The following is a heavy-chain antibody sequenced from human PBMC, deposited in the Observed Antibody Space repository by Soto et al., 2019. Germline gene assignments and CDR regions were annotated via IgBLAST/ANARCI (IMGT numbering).Heavy chain of an antibody. D-gene: IGHD3-16*01. J-gene: IGHJ4*02. CDR1: GYRFTSSW. CDR3: KKGATSPFDA. V-gene: IGHV5-51*01. CDR2: VYPSDSDV. Sequence: PGESLKISCQGSGYRFTSSWIGWVRQMPGKGLEWLGNVYPSDSDVRYSPSFEGRVTISADNSINTAYLHLLNLKASDTAIYYFKKGATSPFDALGQGTRVTVSS.